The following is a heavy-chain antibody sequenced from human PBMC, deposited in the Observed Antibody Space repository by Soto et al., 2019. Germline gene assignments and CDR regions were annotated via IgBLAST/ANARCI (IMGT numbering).Heavy chain of an antibody. Sequence: QLQLQESGSGLVKPSQTLSLTCAVSGGSISSGGYSWNWIRQPPGKGLEWFGYIYHSGSTYYNPSRQSRVTISVDRSKTQFSLKLTSVTAADTAVYYCARASEGCSGGRCHMDWFDPWGQGTLVTVSS. D-gene: IGHD2-15*01. CDR2: IYHSGST. J-gene: IGHJ5*02. CDR3: ARASEGCSGGRCHMDWFDP. V-gene: IGHV4-30-2*01. CDR1: GGSISSGGYS.